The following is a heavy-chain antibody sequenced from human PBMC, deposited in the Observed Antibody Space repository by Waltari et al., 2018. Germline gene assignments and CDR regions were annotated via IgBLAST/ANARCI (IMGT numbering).Heavy chain of an antibody. Sequence: EVQLVESGGGLVQPGRSLRLSCTASGFTFGDYAMSWFRQAQGKGLEWVGFIRSKAYGGTTEYAASVKGRFTISRDDSKSIAYLQMNSLKTEDTAVYYCTRSRDLWRRGSPLPDYWGQGTLVTVSS. CDR3: TRSRDLWRRGSPLPDY. D-gene: IGHD1-26*01. V-gene: IGHV3-49*03. CDR1: GFTFGDYA. CDR2: IRSKAYGGTT. J-gene: IGHJ4*02.